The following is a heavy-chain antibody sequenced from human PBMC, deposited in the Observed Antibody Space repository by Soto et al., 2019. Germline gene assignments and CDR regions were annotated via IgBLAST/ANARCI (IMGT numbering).Heavy chain of an antibody. CDR2: INGDGSTT. CDR3: ARPRYDGSGTPFDH. J-gene: IGHJ4*02. CDR1: GFTFSSYW. D-gene: IGHD3-22*01. Sequence: EVQLVESGGALVQPGGSLRLSCAASGFTFSSYWMHWVRQAPGKGLVWVSRINGDGSTTTYADSVKGRFIISRDNAKNMLYLQMNSLTAEDTAVYSWARPRYDGSGTPFDHWGQGTLVTVSS. V-gene: IGHV3-74*01.